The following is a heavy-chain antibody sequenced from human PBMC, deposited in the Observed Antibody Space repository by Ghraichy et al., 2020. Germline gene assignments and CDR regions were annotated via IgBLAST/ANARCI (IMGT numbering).Heavy chain of an antibody. Sequence: SETLSLTCAVSGGSISSGGYSWSWIRQPPGKGLEWIGYIYHSGSTYYNPSLKSRVTISVDRSKNQFSLKLSSVTAADTAVYYCARGYCSSTSWYAGGYNWFDPWGQGTLVTVSS. J-gene: IGHJ5*02. CDR3: ARGYCSSTSWYAGGYNWFDP. CDR1: GGSISSGGYS. V-gene: IGHV4-30-2*01. D-gene: IGHD2-2*01. CDR2: IYHSGST.